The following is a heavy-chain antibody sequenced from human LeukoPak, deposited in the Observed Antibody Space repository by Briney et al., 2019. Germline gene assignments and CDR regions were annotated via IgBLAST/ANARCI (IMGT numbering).Heavy chain of an antibody. CDR2: IKWDDGRT. CDR1: GFTFDDNG. D-gene: IGHD6-13*01. Sequence: GSLTLSCAASGFTFDDNGMSWVRPAPGKGLEWVSGIKWDDGRTGYADSVKGRFTISTYNTTNSVYLKMNSLRAEDTALYYCARGSGSSWYFYFDRWGQGTLVTVSS. V-gene: IGHV3-20*04. J-gene: IGHJ4*02. CDR3: ARGSGSSWYFYFDR.